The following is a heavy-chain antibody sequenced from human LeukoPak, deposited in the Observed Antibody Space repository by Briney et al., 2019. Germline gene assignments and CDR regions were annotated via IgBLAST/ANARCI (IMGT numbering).Heavy chain of an antibody. CDR1: GFTCSSYW. D-gene: IGHD4-17*01. CDR3: ARGGTTVTPKNFDY. Sequence: GGSLRLSCVASGFTCSSYWMSWVRQARGKGLEWVANIKQDGSQKYYVDCVKGRFTISRDNANNSLNLQMNSLRAEDTAVYYCARGGTTVTPKNFDYWGQGTLVTVSS. V-gene: IGHV3-7*01. CDR2: IKQDGSQK. J-gene: IGHJ4*02.